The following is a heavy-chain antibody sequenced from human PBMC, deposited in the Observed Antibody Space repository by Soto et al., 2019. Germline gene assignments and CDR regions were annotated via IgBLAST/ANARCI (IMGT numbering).Heavy chain of an antibody. V-gene: IGHV1-69*02. CDR2: IIPILGIT. CDR3: ARAPTGCSGSGCYRFAY. Sequence: QVHLVQSEAEVKKPGSSVRVSCKASGDNFSYYTISWVRQVPGQGLEWMGRIIPILGITNYAQKFQGRVSNTADKSTSTAYMELGRLNSEDTAVYFCARAPTGCSGSGCYRFAYWGQGTLVTVSS. J-gene: IGHJ4*02. D-gene: IGHD2-2*01. CDR1: GDNFSYYT.